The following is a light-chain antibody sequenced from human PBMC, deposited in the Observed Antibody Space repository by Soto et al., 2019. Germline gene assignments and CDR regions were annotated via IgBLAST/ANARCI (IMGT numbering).Light chain of an antibody. V-gene: IGKV1-27*01. CDR2: AAS. CDR1: QGISTY. CDR3: QTYNGAPWT. J-gene: IGKJ1*01. Sequence: DIQMTQSPSSLSASVGDRVTITCRASQGISTYLVWYQQKPGTVPKLLIFAASTLQSGVPSRFSGSGSGTDFTLTISSLQTEDVATYYCQTYNGAPWTFGQGTKVDIK.